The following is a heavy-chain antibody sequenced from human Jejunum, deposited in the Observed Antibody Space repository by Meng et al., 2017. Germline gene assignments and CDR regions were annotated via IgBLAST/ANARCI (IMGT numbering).Heavy chain of an antibody. D-gene: IGHD3-16*01. Sequence: GQLVESGGALVQPGGSLRLSCAASGFTFSPYWMHWVRQAPGKGLVWVSRIDSDGSGTIYADSVKGRFTVSRENAKNTVYLQMNSLRADDTAVYYCARGGGDHAFDIWGQGTMVTVSS. V-gene: IGHV3-74*01. J-gene: IGHJ3*02. CDR1: GFTFSPYW. CDR3: ARGGGDHAFDI. CDR2: IDSDGSGT.